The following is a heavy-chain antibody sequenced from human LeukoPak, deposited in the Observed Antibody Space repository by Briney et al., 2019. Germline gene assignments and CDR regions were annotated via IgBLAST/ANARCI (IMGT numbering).Heavy chain of an antibody. CDR1: GFTLNNYA. CDR3: AKEEGYYYDSGGYYVEYFQH. V-gene: IGHV3-23*01. J-gene: IGHJ1*01. CDR2: ISGSGGTT. D-gene: IGHD3-22*01. Sequence: GGSLRLSCAASGFTLNNYAMSWVRQAPGKGLEWVSAISGSGGTTYYADSVKGRFTFSRDNSKNTLYLQMNSLRAEDTAVYYCAKEEGYYYDSGGYYVEYFQHWGQGTLVTVSS.